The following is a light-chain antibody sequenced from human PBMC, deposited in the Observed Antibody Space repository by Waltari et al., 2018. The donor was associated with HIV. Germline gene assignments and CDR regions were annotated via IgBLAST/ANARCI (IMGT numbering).Light chain of an antibody. CDR2: GAS. J-gene: IGKJ2*01. Sequence: DIVLTQSPGTLSLSPGERATLSCRASQSVSSSYLAWYHQKPGQAPRLLIYGASSRATGIPDRFSGSGSGTDVTLTISRLEPEDFAVYYCQQYGSSPKTFGQGTKLEIK. CDR1: QSVSSSY. V-gene: IGKV3-20*01. CDR3: QQYGSSPKT.